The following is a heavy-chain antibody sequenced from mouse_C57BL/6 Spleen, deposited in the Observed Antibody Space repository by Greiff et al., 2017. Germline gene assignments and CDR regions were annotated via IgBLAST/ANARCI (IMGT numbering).Heavy chain of an antibody. CDR3: ADGTYCDY. CDR2: IYPGSGNT. CDR1: GYSFTSYY. J-gene: IGHJ2*01. Sequence: VQLQQSGPELVKPGASVKISCKASGYSFTSYYIHWVKQRPGQGLEWIGWIYPGSGNTTSNEKFKGKATLTADTSSSTAYMQLSSLTSEDSSVYYCADGTYCDYWGEGTTLTVSS. D-gene: IGHD4-1*01. V-gene: IGHV1-66*01.